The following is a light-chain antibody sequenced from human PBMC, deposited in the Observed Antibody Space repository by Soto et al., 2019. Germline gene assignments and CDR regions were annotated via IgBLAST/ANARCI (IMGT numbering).Light chain of an antibody. Sequence: QSVLTQPPSVSGAPGQRVTISCTGSSSNIGGGYDVHWYQQLPGTAPKLLVYGNSNRPSGVPDRFSGSKSGTSASLAITGLQAEDEADYYCQSYDSSLSGSNVFGTGTKVTVL. CDR1: SSNIGGGYD. V-gene: IGLV1-40*01. CDR3: QSYDSSLSGSNV. CDR2: GNS. J-gene: IGLJ1*01.